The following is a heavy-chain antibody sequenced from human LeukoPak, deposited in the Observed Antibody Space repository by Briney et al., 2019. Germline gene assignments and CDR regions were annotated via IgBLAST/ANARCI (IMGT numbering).Heavy chain of an antibody. CDR2: IYYSGST. Sequence: PSETLSLTCTVSGGSISSSSYYWGWIRQPPGKGLEWIGSIYYSGSTYYNPSLKSRVTISVDTSKNQFSLKLSSVTAADTAVYYCARDRGDGYENLPGVWGQGTLVTVSS. CDR1: GGSISSSSYY. CDR3: ARDRGDGYENLPGV. D-gene: IGHD5-24*01. V-gene: IGHV4-39*02. J-gene: IGHJ4*02.